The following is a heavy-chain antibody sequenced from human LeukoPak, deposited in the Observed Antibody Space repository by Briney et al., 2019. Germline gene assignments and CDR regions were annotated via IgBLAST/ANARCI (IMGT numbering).Heavy chain of an antibody. CDR3: ARGGRHKGFDY. V-gene: IGHV1-8*01. J-gene: IGHJ4*02. CDR2: MNPNSGNT. CDR1: GYTFTSYD. Sequence: ASVTVSCKASGYTFTSYDINWVRQATGQGLEWMGWMNPNSGNTGYAQKFQGKVTMTRNTSISTAYMELSSLRSEDTAVYCCARGGRHKGFDYWGQGTLVTVSS.